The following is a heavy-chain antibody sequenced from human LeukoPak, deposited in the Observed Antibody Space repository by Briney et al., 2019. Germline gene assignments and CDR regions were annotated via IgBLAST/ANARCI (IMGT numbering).Heavy chain of an antibody. CDR3: AREDYYFDSSGTHYFDY. Sequence: EGSLRLSCAASGFTFSSYSMNWVRQAPGKGLEWVSSISSSSSYIYYADSVKGRFTISRDDSKNTLFLQMNSLRAEDTAVYYCAREDYYFDSSGTHYFDYWGQGTLVTVSS. CDR1: GFTFSSYS. V-gene: IGHV3-21*01. J-gene: IGHJ4*02. CDR2: ISSSSSYI. D-gene: IGHD3-22*01.